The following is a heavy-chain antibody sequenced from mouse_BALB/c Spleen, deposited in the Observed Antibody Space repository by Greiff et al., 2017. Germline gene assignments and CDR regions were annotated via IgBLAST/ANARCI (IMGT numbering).Heavy chain of an antibody. Sequence: EVKLMESGGGLVKPGGSLKLSCAASGFTFSSYAMSWVRQSPEKRLEWVAEISSGGSYTYYPDTVTGRFTISRDNAKNTLYLEMSSLRSEDTAMYYCARGRGYVYAMDYWGQGTSVTVSS. V-gene: IGHV5-9-4*01. CDR1: GFTFSSYA. CDR2: ISSGGSYT. CDR3: ARGRGYVYAMDY. J-gene: IGHJ4*01. D-gene: IGHD2-2*01.